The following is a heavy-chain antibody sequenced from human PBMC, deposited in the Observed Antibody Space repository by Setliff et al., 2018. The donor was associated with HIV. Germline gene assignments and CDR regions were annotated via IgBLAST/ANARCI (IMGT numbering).Heavy chain of an antibody. D-gene: IGHD6-13*01. CDR2: ISYDGNSQ. Sequence: PGGSLRLSCAASGFTFSRYGMHWVRQAPGKGLEWVAVISYDGNSQYYADSVKGRFTLSRDNFRNTLYLQMNSLRPEDTAVYYCARVQQQLLQGDDYFDYWGQGTLVTVSS. CDR1: GFTFSRYG. CDR3: ARVQQQLLQGDDYFDY. J-gene: IGHJ4*02. V-gene: IGHV3-30*04.